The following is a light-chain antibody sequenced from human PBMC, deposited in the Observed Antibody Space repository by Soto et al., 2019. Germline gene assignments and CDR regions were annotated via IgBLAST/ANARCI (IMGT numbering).Light chain of an antibody. J-gene: IGLJ1*01. CDR1: SSNIGTNT. Sequence: QSVLAQPPSASATPGQRVTISCSGGSSNIGTNTVHWYQQLPGTAPKLLIYSNNQRTSGVPDRFSGSKSGTSASLAISGLQSEDEADYYCAAWDDSLNAYVFAPGTKVTVL. V-gene: IGLV1-44*01. CDR2: SNN. CDR3: AAWDDSLNAYV.